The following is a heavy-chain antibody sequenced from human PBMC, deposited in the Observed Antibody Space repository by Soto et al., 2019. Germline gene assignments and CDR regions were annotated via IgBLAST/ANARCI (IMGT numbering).Heavy chain of an antibody. V-gene: IGHV4-34*01. D-gene: IGHD3-10*01. J-gene: IGHJ4*02. CDR3: ARESYYGSGATVVGY. CDR2: INHSGST. CDR1: GGSFSGYY. Sequence: SETLSLTCAVYGGSFSGYYWSWIRQPPGKGLEWIGEINHSGSTNYNPSLNSRVTISVDTSKNQFSLKLNSVTAADTAVYYCARESYYGSGATVVGYWGLGTLVTVSS.